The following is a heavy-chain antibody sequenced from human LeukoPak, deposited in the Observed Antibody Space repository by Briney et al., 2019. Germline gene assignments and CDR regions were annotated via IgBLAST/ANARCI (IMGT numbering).Heavy chain of an antibody. D-gene: IGHD6-19*01. CDR3: ARGRASIVVAAGDAFDI. V-gene: IGHV3-48*03. CDR1: GFTFSSYE. J-gene: IGHJ3*02. CDR2: ITSGSTI. Sequence: GGSLRLSCPVSGFTFSSYEMNWVRQAPGKGLEWLSYITSGSTISDADSVKGRFTISRDNAKNSLFLQMNSLRAEDTAVYYCARGRASIVVAAGDAFDIWGQGTMVTVSS.